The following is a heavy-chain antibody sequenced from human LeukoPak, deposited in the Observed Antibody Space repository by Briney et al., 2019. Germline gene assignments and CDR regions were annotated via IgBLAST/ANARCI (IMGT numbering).Heavy chain of an antibody. J-gene: IGHJ1*01. CDR3: SLEGSSWYRYFQH. Sequence: PGGSLRLSCAAWGFTFSIHWRSWVGQAPGKGGEWVANIKQDGSEKYYVDSVKGRFTISRDNAKNSLYLQMNSLRAEDTAEYYSSLEGSSWYRYFQHWGQGTLVTVSS. V-gene: IGHV3-7*05. CDR1: GFTFSIHW. D-gene: IGHD6-13*01. CDR2: IKQDGSEK.